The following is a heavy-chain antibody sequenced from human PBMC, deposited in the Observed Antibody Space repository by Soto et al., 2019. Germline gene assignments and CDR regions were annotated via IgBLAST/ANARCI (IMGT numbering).Heavy chain of an antibody. D-gene: IGHD3-9*01. J-gene: IGHJ4*02. CDR1: GFTFSSYS. CDR3: ARANLRYFDWLLDYDFDY. V-gene: IGHV3-48*01. CDR2: ISSSSSTI. Sequence: GGSLRLSCAASGFTFSSYSMNWVRQAPGKGLEWVSYISSSSSTIYYADSVKGRFTISRDNAKNSLYLQMNSLRAEDTAVYYCARANLRYFDWLLDYDFDYWGQGTLVTVSS.